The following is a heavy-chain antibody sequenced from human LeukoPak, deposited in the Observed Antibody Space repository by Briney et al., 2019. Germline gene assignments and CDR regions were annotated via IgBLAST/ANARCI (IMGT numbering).Heavy chain of an antibody. CDR2: IYPGDSNT. CDR1: GYIFTTYW. CDR3: ARRGGLLTGYYTPGAFDT. J-gene: IGHJ3*02. Sequence: GESLKISCKGSGYIFTTYWIAWVRQMPGKGLEWMGVIYPGDSNTKYSPSFQGQVTISADKSTSTAYLQWSSLKASDTAMYYCARRGGLLTGYYTPGAFDTWGQGTMVTVSS. D-gene: IGHD3-9*01. V-gene: IGHV5-51*01.